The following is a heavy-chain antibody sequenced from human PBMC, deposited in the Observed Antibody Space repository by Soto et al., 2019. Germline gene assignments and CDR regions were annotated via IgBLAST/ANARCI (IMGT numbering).Heavy chain of an antibody. Sequence: HPGGSLRLSCAGSGFAFSSYGMYWVRQAPGKGLEWVAVVSYDGSNEFYADSVKGRFTISRDNSKNTLYPQMHSLRAEDTAVYYCAKDKSIAVAGRSNYYYYNMDVWGQGTTVTVSS. D-gene: IGHD6-19*01. CDR3: AKDKSIAVAGRSNYYYYNMDV. J-gene: IGHJ6*01. CDR1: GFAFSSYG. V-gene: IGHV3-30*18. CDR2: VSYDGSNE.